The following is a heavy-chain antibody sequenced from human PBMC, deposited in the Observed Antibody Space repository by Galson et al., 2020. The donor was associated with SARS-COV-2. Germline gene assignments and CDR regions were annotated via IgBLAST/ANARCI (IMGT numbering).Heavy chain of an antibody. CDR1: GYTFTSYI. J-gene: IGHJ4*02. Sequence: APVKVSCKASGYTFTSYIITWVRQAPGDGPEWMGHITTSNGNTNYAPKFQGRVAMTTDTSTSTAYLELRSLIHDDTAVYYCTRETYSDSWYDFDFWGQGTLVTVSS. CDR3: TRETYSDSWYDFDF. CDR2: ITTSNGNT. V-gene: IGHV1-18*01. D-gene: IGHD6-13*01.